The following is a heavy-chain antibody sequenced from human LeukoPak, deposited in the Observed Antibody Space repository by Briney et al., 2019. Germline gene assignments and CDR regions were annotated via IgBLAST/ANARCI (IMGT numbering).Heavy chain of an antibody. CDR2: FDPEDGET. Sequence: GASVEVSCKVSGYTLTELSMHWVRQAPGKGLEWMGGFDPEDGETIYAQKFQGRVTMTEDTSTDTAYMELSSLRSEDTAVYYCATVAGEDSSGYCLDYWGQGTLVTVSS. CDR1: GYTLTELS. V-gene: IGHV1-24*01. J-gene: IGHJ4*02. D-gene: IGHD3-22*01. CDR3: ATVAGEDSSGYCLDY.